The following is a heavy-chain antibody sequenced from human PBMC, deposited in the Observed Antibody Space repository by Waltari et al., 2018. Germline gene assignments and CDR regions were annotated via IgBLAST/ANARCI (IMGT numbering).Heavy chain of an antibody. Sequence: QVQLQQWGAGLLKPSETLSLTCAVYGGSFSGYYWSWIRQPPGKGLEWIGEINHSGSTNYNPSLKSRVTISVDTSKNQFSLKLSSVTAADTAVYYCARRRGIFGVVIPPPNALDIWGQGTMVTVSS. J-gene: IGHJ3*02. V-gene: IGHV4-34*01. CDR2: INHSGST. D-gene: IGHD3-3*01. CDR3: ARRRGIFGVVIPPPNALDI. CDR1: GGSFSGYY.